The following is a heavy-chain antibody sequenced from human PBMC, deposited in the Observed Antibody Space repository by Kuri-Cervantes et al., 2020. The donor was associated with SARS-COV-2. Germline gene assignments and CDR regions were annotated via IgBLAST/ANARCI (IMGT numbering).Heavy chain of an antibody. CDR2: FDPEDGET. V-gene: IGHV1-24*01. CDR1: GYTPTELS. Sequence: ASVKVSCKVSGYTPTELSMHWVRQAPGKGLEWMGGFDPEDGETIYAQKFQGRVTMTEDTSTDTAYMELSSLRSEDTAVYYCARDQGAAAGTGSIGWFDPWGQGTLVTVSS. CDR3: ARDQGAAAGTGSIGWFDP. J-gene: IGHJ5*02. D-gene: IGHD6-13*01.